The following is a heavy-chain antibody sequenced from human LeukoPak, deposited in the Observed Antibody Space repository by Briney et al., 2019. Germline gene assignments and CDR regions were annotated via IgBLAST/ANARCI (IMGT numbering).Heavy chain of an antibody. D-gene: IGHD1-20*01. V-gene: IGHV1-69*13. CDR2: IIPIFGTA. J-gene: IGHJ4*02. CDR1: GGTFSSYA. CDR3: ARVWGYNWNGENDC. Sequence: SVNVSCKASGGTFSSYAISWVRQAPGQGLEWMGGIIPIFGTANYAQKFQGRVTITADESTSTAYMELSSLRSDDTAVYYCARVWGYNWNGENDCWGQGTLVTVSS.